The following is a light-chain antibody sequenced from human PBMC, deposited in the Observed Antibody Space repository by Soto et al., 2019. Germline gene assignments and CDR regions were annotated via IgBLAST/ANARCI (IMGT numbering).Light chain of an antibody. Sequence: DIQMTQSPSSLSASVGDRVTITCRASQGISHYLAWCQQKPGKVPKLLIYAASSLYSGVPSRFSGSGSGTDFTLTISNLQPEDVATYYCQNYNYALGTFGPGTKVDLK. J-gene: IGKJ3*01. CDR3: QNYNYALGT. V-gene: IGKV1-27*01. CDR1: QGISHY. CDR2: AAS.